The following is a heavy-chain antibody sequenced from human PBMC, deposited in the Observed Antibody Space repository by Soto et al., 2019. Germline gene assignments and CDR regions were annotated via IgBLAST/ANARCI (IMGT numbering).Heavy chain of an antibody. D-gene: IGHD6-6*01. V-gene: IGHV4-4*02. Sequence: SETLSLTCAVSGGSISSSNWWSWVRQPPGKGLEWIGEIYHSGSTNYNPSLKSRVTISVDKSKNQFSLKLSSVTAADTAVYYCARFGTHLNSSLTGYYYYGMDVWGQGTTVTVS. J-gene: IGHJ6*02. CDR1: GGSISSSNW. CDR3: ARFGTHLNSSLTGYYYYGMDV. CDR2: IYHSGST.